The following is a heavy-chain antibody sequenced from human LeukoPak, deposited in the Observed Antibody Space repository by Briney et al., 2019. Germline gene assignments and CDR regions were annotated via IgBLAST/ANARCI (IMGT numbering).Heavy chain of an antibody. CDR2: ISYDGSNK. CDR1: GFTFSSYA. J-gene: IGHJ3*02. V-gene: IGHV3-30-3*01. CDR3: ARVEYSESYYDAFDI. Sequence: QPGGSLRLSCAASGFTFSSYAMHWVRQAPGKGLEWVAVISYDGSNKYYADSVKGRFTISRDNSKNTLYLQMNSLRAEDMAVYYCARVEYSESYYDAFDIWGQGTMVTVSS. D-gene: IGHD1-26*01.